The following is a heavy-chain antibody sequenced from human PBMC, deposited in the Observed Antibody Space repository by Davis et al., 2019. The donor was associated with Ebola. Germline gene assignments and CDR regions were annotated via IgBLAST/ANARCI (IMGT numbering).Heavy chain of an antibody. CDR2: IYPSGST. J-gene: IGHJ4*02. Sequence: SETLSLTCAVSGGSINSGGYSWSWIRQPPGKGLECIGYIYPSGSTYYNPSLKSRVTISVDTSTNHFSLRLTSVTAADTAVYYCARLGQWLVPSYFDFWGQGTLVSVSS. CDR3: ARLGQWLVPSYFDF. D-gene: IGHD6-19*01. CDR1: GGSINSGGYS. V-gene: IGHV4-30-2*01.